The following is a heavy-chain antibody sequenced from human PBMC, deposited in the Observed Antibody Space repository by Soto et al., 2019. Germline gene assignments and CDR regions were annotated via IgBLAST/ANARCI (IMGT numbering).Heavy chain of an antibody. J-gene: IGHJ6*03. CDR2: IYYSGST. CDR3: AASKSGTRIFYYYYYMDV. V-gene: IGHV4-59*01. Sequence: ETLSLTCTVSGGSISSYYWSWIRQPPGKGLEWIGYIYYSGSTNYNPSLKSRVSISLDTSKKQFSLNLSSVTAADTAVYYCAASKSGTRIFYYYYYMDVWGKGTTVTVSS. CDR1: GGSISSYY. D-gene: IGHD1-7*01.